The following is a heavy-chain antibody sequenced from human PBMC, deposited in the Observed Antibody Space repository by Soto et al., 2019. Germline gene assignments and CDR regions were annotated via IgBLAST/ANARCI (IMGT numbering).Heavy chain of an antibody. J-gene: IGHJ6*03. CDR1: GFTFSSYA. V-gene: IGHV3-23*01. CDR2: ISGSGGST. CDR3: AILGGYYYYYYMDV. Sequence: EVQLLESGGGLVQPGGSLRLSCAASGFTFSSYAMSWVRQAPGKGLEWVSAISGSGGSTYYADSVKGRFTISRDNSKNALYLQMNSLRAEDTAVYYCAILGGYYYYYYMDVWGKGTTVTVSS. D-gene: IGHD1-26*01.